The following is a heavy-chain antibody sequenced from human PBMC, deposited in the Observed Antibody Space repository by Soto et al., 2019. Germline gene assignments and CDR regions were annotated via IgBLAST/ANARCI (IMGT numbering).Heavy chain of an antibody. CDR3: AKDPPYYDIEYYFDY. CDR2: ISYDGSNK. J-gene: IGHJ4*02. CDR1: GFNFRSYG. V-gene: IGHV3-30*18. Sequence: GGSQRLSCAASGFNFRSYGRHWVRQAPGKGLEWVAVISYDGSNKYYADSVKGRFTISRDNSKNTLYLQMNSLRAEDTAVYYCAKDPPYYDIEYYFDYWGQGTLVTVSS. D-gene: IGHD3-9*01.